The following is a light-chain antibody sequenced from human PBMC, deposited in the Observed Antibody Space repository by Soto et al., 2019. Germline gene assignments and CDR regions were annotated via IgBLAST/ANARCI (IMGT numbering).Light chain of an antibody. CDR3: QQRSDWPPVIT. CDR2: DAS. CDR1: QSFSSY. Sequence: EIVLRQSPATLSLSPGERVTLSCRASQSFSSYLAWYQQKPGQAPRLLIYDASKRATGIPARFSARGSGTEFTLTISSLEPEDFAVYYCQQRSDWPPVITFGQGTRLEIK. V-gene: IGKV3-11*01. J-gene: IGKJ5*01.